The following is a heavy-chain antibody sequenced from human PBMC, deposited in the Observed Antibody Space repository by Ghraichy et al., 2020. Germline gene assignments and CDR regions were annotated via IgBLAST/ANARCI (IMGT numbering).Heavy chain of an antibody. Sequence: SQTLSLTCTVSGGSISSGGYYWIWIRQHPGKGLEWIGDIYYSGNTYYNPSLKSRVTMSVDTSKNQFSLKLSSVTAADTAVYYCARDSAHSSGQYSFDYWGQGTLVTVSS. D-gene: IGHD3-22*01. V-gene: IGHV4-31*03. CDR2: IYYSGNT. CDR1: GGSISSGGYY. J-gene: IGHJ4*02. CDR3: ARDSAHSSGQYSFDY.